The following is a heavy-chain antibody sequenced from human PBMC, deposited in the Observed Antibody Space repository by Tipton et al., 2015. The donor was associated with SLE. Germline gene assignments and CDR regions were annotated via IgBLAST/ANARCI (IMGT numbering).Heavy chain of an antibody. CDR3: ARPAYCSAGTCYDAFDL. CDR1: GYSFTNYW. CDR2: IHPGESET. V-gene: IGHV5-51*03. Sequence: QLVQSGAEVKKAGESLKMSCKGSGYSFTNYWIGWVRQMPGKGLEYMGIIHPGESETRYSPSFQGQVTISVDRSITTAYLQWTSLTGSDTAMYYCARPAYCSAGTCYDAFDLWGQGTMVTVSS. D-gene: IGHD2-15*01. J-gene: IGHJ3*01.